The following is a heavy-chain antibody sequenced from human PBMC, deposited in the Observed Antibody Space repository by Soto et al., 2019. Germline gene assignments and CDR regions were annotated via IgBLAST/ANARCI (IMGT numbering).Heavy chain of an antibody. V-gene: IGHV3-53*01. D-gene: IGHD3-10*01. CDR1: GFTVGNNY. Sequence: EVQLVESGGGLIQPGGSLKLSCAASGFTVGNNYMSWVRQAPGKWLEWVSLIYSTGTTKYADSVKGRFTVSRDNAKNTLYLQMNSLSAEDTAVYYCAKDGRGSGSHYNSFGYWGQGTLVTVSS. CDR2: IYSTGTT. J-gene: IGHJ4*02. CDR3: AKDGRGSGSHYNSFGY.